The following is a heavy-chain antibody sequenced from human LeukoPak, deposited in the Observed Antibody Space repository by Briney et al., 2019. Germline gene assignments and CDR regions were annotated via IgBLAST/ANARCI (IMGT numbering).Heavy chain of an antibody. Sequence: PSETLSLTSAVYVGSFSGYYWSWIRQPAGKGLEWIGEINHRGSTNYNPSLKSRVTISVDTSKNQFSLKLSSVTAADTAVYYCARGLNPGVSWSGYYSLYYYFLDVCGKGTTVTVSS. CDR1: VGSFSGYY. CDR3: ARGLNPGVSWSGYYSLYYYFLDV. D-gene: IGHD3-3*01. J-gene: IGHJ6*03. V-gene: IGHV4-34*01. CDR2: INHRGST.